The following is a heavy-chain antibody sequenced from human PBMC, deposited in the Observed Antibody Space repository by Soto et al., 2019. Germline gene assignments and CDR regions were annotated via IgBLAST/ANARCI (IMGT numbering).Heavy chain of an antibody. J-gene: IGHJ4*02. D-gene: IGHD3-22*01. CDR3: AKSPGMYYYDSSGYYHYDY. V-gene: IGHV3-23*01. Sequence: EVQLLESGGGLAQPGGSLRLSCAASGFTFSSYAMSWVRQAPGKGLEWVSAISGSGVSTYYADSVKGRSTISRDNSKNTLYLQMNSLRAEDTAVYYCAKSPGMYYYDSSGYYHYDYWGQGTLVTVSS. CDR2: ISGSGVST. CDR1: GFTFSSYA.